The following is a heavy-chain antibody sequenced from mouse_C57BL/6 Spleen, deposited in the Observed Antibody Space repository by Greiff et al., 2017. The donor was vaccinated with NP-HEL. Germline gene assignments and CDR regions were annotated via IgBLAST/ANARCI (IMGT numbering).Heavy chain of an antibody. CDR2: IRSKSNNYAT. Sequence: EVQGVESGGGLVQPKGSLKLSCAASGFSFNTYAMNWVRQAPGKGLEWVARIRSKSNNYATYYADSVKDRFTISRDDSESMLYLQMNNVKTEDTAMYYCVSGGKYFDVWGTGTTVTVSS. V-gene: IGHV10-1*01. CDR3: VSGGKYFDV. CDR1: GFSFNTYA. J-gene: IGHJ1*03.